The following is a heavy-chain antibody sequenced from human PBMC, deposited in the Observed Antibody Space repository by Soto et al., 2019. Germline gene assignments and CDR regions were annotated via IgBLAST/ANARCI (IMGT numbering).Heavy chain of an antibody. V-gene: IGHV4-4*02. Sequence: QVQLQESGPGLVKPSGTLSLTCAVSGDSVTSNVWWSWVRQPPGKGLEWIGEAYHNGLTDYNPSLKSRVTMSVDTSKNEFSLKLTSLTAADTAIYYCARDAAVPGESDRFDYWGQGILVNVSS. J-gene: IGHJ4*02. D-gene: IGHD6-19*01. CDR1: GDSVTSNVW. CDR3: ARDAAVPGESDRFDY. CDR2: AYHNGLT.